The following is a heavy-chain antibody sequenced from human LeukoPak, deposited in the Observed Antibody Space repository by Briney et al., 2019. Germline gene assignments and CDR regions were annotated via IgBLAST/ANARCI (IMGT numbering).Heavy chain of an antibody. CDR1: GFTFSDSS. V-gene: IGHV3-23*01. D-gene: IGHD2-2*01. Sequence: PGGSLRLSCAASGFTFSDSSMTWVRQPPPKGRDWGSLISFSGANSHYADSVKGRFTISRDNSKDTLSLQMNRLRAEGTAIYYSARAVPLSTWGLGKLVTVSS. CDR2: ISFSGANS. J-gene: IGHJ3*01. CDR3: ARAVPLST.